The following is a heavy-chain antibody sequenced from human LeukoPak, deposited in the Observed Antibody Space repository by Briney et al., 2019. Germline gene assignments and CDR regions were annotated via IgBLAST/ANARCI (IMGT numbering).Heavy chain of an antibody. CDR1: GFTFSSYG. Sequence: GRSLRLSCAASGFTFSSYGMHWVRQAPGKGLEWVAVIWYDGSNKYYADSVKGQFTISRDNSKNTLYLQMNSLRAEDTAVYYCAKDFGSYYYYYMDVWGKGTTVTVSS. J-gene: IGHJ6*03. V-gene: IGHV3-33*06. CDR2: IWYDGSNK. CDR3: AKDFGSYYYYYMDV. D-gene: IGHD3-3*01.